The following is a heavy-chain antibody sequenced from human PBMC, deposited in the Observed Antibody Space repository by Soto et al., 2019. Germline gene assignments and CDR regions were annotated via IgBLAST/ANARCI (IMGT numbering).Heavy chain of an antibody. J-gene: IGHJ6*02. V-gene: IGHV1-18*01. CDR2: ISAYNGNT. D-gene: IGHD3-22*01. CDR1: GYTFTSYG. Sequence: ASVKVSCKASGYTFTSYGISWVRQAPGQGLEWMGWISAYNGNTNYAQKLQGRVTMTTDTSTSTAYMELRSLRSDDTAVYYCAREQYYYDSSGYYGVGPYYYYYGMDVWGQGTTVTVSS. CDR3: AREQYYYDSSGYYGVGPYYYYYGMDV.